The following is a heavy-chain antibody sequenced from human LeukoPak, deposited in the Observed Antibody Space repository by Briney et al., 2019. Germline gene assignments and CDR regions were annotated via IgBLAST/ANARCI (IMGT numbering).Heavy chain of an antibody. CDR2: ISYDGSNK. Sequence: GRSLRLSCAASGFTFSSYAMHWVRQAPGKGLEWVAVISYDGSNKYYADSVKGRFTISRDNSKNTLYLQMNSLRAEDTAVYYCARDHPLRFLEWLMGGNFDYWGQGTLVTVSS. J-gene: IGHJ4*02. CDR1: GFTFSSYA. CDR3: ARDHPLRFLEWLMGGNFDY. V-gene: IGHV3-30-3*01. D-gene: IGHD3-3*01.